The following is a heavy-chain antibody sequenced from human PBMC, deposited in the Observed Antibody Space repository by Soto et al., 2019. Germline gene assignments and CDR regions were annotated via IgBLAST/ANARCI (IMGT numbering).Heavy chain of an antibody. J-gene: IGHJ4*02. CDR2: IYPGDSDT. D-gene: IGHD6-19*01. CDR3: AWRVAGREADY. Sequence: ESLKIACKGSGYSFTSYWIGWVCQMPGKGVEWMGIIYPGDSDTRYSPSFQGQVTISAYKYISPAYLQWSRLKASDTAMYYCAWRVAGREADYWGQGTLVTDSS. CDR1: GYSFTSYW. V-gene: IGHV5-51*01.